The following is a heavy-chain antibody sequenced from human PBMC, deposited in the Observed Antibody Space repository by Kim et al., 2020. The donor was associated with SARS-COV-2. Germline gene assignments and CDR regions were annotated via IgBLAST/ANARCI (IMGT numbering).Heavy chain of an antibody. J-gene: IGHJ3*02. V-gene: IGHV3-30*07. D-gene: IGHD3-22*01. Sequence: GRFTISRDNSKNTLYLQMNSLRAEDTAVYYCARDANYYDSSGYYYHAFDIWGQGTMVTVSS. CDR3: ARDANYYDSSGYYYHAFDI.